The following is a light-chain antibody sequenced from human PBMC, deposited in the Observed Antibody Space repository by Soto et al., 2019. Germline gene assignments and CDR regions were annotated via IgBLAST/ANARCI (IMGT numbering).Light chain of an antibody. V-gene: IGKV3-20*01. J-gene: IGKJ2*01. CDR2: GAS. CDR1: QSVRSTY. Sequence: ENVLTQSPGTLSLSPGERATLSCRASQSVRSTYLAWYQHKPGQAPRLLIYGASSRAIGIPDRFSGSGSGTDFTLTISRREPEDFAVYYCQQYGSSPLMYTFGQGTKLEIK. CDR3: QQYGSSPLMYT.